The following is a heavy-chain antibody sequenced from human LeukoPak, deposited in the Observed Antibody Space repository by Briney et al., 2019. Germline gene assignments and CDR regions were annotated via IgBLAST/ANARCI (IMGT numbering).Heavy chain of an antibody. Sequence: PGGSLRLSCAASGFTFSSYSMNWVRQAPGKGLEWVSSISSSSSYIYYADSVKGRFTISRDSAKNSLYLQMNSLRAEDTAVYYCAREGRSTSCYDPWGQGTLVTVSS. CDR2: ISSSSSYI. CDR1: GFTFSSYS. J-gene: IGHJ5*02. V-gene: IGHV3-21*01. CDR3: AREGRSTSCYDP. D-gene: IGHD2-2*01.